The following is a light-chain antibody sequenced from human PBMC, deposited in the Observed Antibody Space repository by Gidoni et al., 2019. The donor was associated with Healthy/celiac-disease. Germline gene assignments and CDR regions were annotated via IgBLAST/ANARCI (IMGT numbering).Light chain of an antibody. CDR1: QSISSY. J-gene: IGKJ5*01. V-gene: IGKV1-39*01. CDR2: APS. CDR3: RQSYSTLST. Sequence: DIQLTLPPSSLPASVRDRVTLTCRASQSISSYLNWYQQKPGKAPKLQIYAPSSLQSGVPTRFSGVGSGTDFTLNIRSLQPEEFATYYGRQSYSTLSTFGEGTRLEIK.